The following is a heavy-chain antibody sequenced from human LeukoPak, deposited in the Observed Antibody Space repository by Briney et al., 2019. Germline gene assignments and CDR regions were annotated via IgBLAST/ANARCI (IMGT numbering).Heavy chain of an antibody. Sequence: SETLSLTCAVYGGSFSAYYWSWIRQPPGKGLEWIGEINHSGSTNYNPSLKSRVVISVDTSKSQFSLNMTSVAAADTAVYYCARARQLGRRGGMNDYWGQGTLVTVSS. J-gene: IGHJ4*02. CDR2: INHSGST. D-gene: IGHD6-6*01. V-gene: IGHV4-34*01. CDR3: ARARQLGRRGGMNDY. CDR1: GGSFSAYY.